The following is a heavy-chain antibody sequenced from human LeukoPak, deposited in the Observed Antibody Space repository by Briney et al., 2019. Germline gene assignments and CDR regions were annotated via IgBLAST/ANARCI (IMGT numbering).Heavy chain of an antibody. D-gene: IGHD3-16*01. CDR2: INEDGSEK. CDR1: GFTFSRYW. Sequence: GGSLRLSCVTSGFTFSRYWMSWVRQAPGKGVEGVANINEDGSEKNYVDSVRGRLTISRDNAQNSLYLQMNNLRADDTAVYYCARPSSYNDAWVSDHWGQGTLVTVSS. CDR3: ARPSSYNDAWVSDH. J-gene: IGHJ4*02. V-gene: IGHV3-7*01.